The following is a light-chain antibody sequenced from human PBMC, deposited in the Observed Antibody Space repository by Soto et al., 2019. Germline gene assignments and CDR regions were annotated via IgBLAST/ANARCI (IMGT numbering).Light chain of an antibody. CDR3: QQYYSYPIT. CDR1: QGFTNY. CDR2: AAS. Sequence: MTQSPSSLSAYVVDTVTLTCRAIQGFTNYLSLYQQKPGKAPKLLIYAASTLQSGVPSRFSGSGSGTDFTLTISCLQSEDFATYYCQQYYSYPITCGQG. J-gene: IGKJ5*01. V-gene: IGKV1-8*01.